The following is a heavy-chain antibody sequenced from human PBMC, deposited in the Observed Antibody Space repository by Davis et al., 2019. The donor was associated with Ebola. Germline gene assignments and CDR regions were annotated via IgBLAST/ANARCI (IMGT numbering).Heavy chain of an antibody. D-gene: IGHD1-1*01. CDR1: GGSVSSGSYY. V-gene: IGHV4-61*01. J-gene: IGHJ3*02. CDR2: IYYSGST. CDR3: ARDPQQGPDAFDI. Sequence: PSETLSLTCTVSGGSVSSGSYYWSWIRQPPGKGLEWIGYIYYSGSTNYNPSLKSRVTISVDTSKNQFSLKLYSVTAADTAVYYCARDPQQGPDAFDIWGQGTMVTVSS.